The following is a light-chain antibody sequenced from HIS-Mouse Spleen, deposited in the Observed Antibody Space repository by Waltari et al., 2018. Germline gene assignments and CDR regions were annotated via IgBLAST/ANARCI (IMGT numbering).Light chain of an antibody. CDR3: YSTDSSGNHWV. CDR1: ALPKKY. J-gene: IGLJ3*02. Sequence: SYELTQPPSVSVSPGQTARITCSGDALPKKYASWYQQKSGQAPVLVIYEDSKRPPGIPVRFSGSSSGTMATLTISGAQVEDEADYYCYSTDSSGNHWVFGGGTKLTVL. CDR2: EDS. V-gene: IGLV3-10*01.